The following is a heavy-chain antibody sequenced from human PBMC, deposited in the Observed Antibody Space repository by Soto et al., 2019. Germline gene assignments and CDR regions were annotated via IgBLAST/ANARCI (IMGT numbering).Heavy chain of an antibody. Sequence: SVKVSCKASGGTFSSYAISWVRQAPGQGLEWMGGIIPIFGTANYAQKFQGRVTITADESTSTAYMELSSLRSEDTAVYYCARALDGGGYCGGDCYIYYGMDVWGQGTTVTVSS. CDR3: ARALDGGGYCGGDCYIYYGMDV. J-gene: IGHJ6*02. D-gene: IGHD2-21*02. V-gene: IGHV1-69*13. CDR2: IIPIFGTA. CDR1: GGTFSSYA.